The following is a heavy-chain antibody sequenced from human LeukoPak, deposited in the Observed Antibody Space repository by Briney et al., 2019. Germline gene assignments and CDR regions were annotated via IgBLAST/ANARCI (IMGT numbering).Heavy chain of an antibody. J-gene: IGHJ4*02. Sequence: GGSLRLSCAASGFTFSPYSMNWVRQAPGKGLEWVSYISSSGSTIYYADSVKGRFTISRDNAKNSLYLQMNSLRAEDTAVYYCARDPTGGQPTFDYWGQGTLVTVSS. CDR1: GFTFSPYS. CDR3: ARDPTGGQPTFDY. D-gene: IGHD2-8*02. V-gene: IGHV3-48*04. CDR2: ISSSGSTI.